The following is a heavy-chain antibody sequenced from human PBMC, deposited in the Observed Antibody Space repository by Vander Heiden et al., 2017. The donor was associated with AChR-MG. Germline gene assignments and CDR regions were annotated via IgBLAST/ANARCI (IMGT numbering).Heavy chain of an antibody. CDR1: GFTFSSYG. CDR3: ARVIAVAADYYYYGMDV. J-gene: IGHJ6*02. CDR2: IWYDGSNK. V-gene: IGHV3-33*01. D-gene: IGHD6-19*01. Sequence: QVQLVESGGGVVQPGRSLRLSCAASGFTFSSYGMHWVRQAPGKGLEWVAVIWYDGSNKYYADSVKGRFTISRDNSKNTLYLQMNSLRAEDTAVYYCARVIAVAADYYYYGMDVWGQGTTVTVS.